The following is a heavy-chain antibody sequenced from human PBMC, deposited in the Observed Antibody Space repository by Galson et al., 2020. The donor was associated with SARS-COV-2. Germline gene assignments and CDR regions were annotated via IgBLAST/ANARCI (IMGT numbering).Heavy chain of an antibody. J-gene: IGHJ3*02. Sequence: SETLSLTWTVSGGTIRNDSWSWIPQPPGKGLEWIGYIYYSGSTNYNPSLKSRVTISLDTSKQFSLKLSSVTAAATAVYYCARDGSVSAFDIWGQGTMVTVSS. D-gene: IGHD6-19*01. V-gene: IGHV4-59*01. CDR2: IYYSGST. CDR1: GGTIRNDS. CDR3: ARDGSVSAFDI.